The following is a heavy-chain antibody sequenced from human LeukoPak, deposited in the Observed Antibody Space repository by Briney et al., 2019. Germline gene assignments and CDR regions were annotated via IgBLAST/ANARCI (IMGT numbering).Heavy chain of an antibody. Sequence: SVKVSFTASGGTFSSYAISWVRQAPGQGLEWMGGIIPIFGTANYAQKFQGRVTITADESTSTTYMELSSLRSEDTAVYYCARGLLRYFQSYYFDYWGQGTLVTVSS. J-gene: IGHJ4*02. CDR2: IIPIFGTA. CDR1: GGTFSSYA. D-gene: IGHD3-9*01. V-gene: IGHV1-69*13. CDR3: ARGLLRYFQSYYFDY.